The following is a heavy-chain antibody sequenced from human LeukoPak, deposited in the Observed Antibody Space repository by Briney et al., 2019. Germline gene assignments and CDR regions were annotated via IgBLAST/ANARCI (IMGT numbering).Heavy chain of an antibody. Sequence: SETLTLTCAVYGGSFSGYYRSWIRQPPGKGLEWIGETNHSGSTNYNPSLKSRVTISVNTSKNQFSLKLSSVTAADTAVYYCARGTWETRFGYWGQGTLVTVSS. J-gene: IGHJ4*02. CDR1: GGSFSGYY. CDR2: TNHSGST. CDR3: ARGTWETRFGY. V-gene: IGHV4-34*01. D-gene: IGHD1-14*01.